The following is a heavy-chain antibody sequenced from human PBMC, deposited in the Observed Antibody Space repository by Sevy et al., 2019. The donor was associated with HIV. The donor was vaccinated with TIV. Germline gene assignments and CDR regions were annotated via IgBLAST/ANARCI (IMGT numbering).Heavy chain of an antibody. CDR3: TRDRGIAARPLY. Sequence: GGSLSLSCTASGFTFGDYAMSWVRQAPGKGLEWVDFIRSKPYGGTTEYAASVKGRFTISRDDSKTIAYLQMNSLKTDDTAVYYCTRDRGIAARPLYWGQGTLVTVSS. D-gene: IGHD6-6*01. V-gene: IGHV3-49*04. CDR1: GFTFGDYA. CDR2: IRSKPYGGTT. J-gene: IGHJ4*02.